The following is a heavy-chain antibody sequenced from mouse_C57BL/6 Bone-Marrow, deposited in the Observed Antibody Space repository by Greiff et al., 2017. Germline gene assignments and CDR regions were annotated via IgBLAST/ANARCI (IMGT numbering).Heavy chain of an antibody. CDR1: GFSFNTYA. D-gene: IGHD1-1*01. CDR3: VRRNYYGSSGYFDV. J-gene: IGHJ1*03. V-gene: IGHV10-1*01. CDR2: IRSKSNNYAT. Sequence: EVQGVESGGGLVQPKGSLKLSCAASGFSFNTYAMNWVRQAPGKGLEWVARIRSKSNNYATYYADSVKDRFTISRDDSESMLYLQMNNLKTEDTAMYYCVRRNYYGSSGYFDVWGTGTTVTVSS.